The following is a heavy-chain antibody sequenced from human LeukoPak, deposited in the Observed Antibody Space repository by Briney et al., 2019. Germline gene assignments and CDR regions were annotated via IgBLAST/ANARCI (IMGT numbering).Heavy chain of an antibody. Sequence: GGSLRLSCAASGFTFSDYYMSWFRQAPGKGLEWVGFIRSKAYGGTTEYAASVKGRFTISRDDSKSIAYLQMNSLKTEDTAVYYCTRRGVTTYYYYMDVWGKGTTVTVSS. D-gene: IGHD3-10*01. J-gene: IGHJ6*03. CDR3: TRRGVTTYYYYMDV. CDR1: GFTFSDYY. CDR2: IRSKAYGGTT. V-gene: IGHV3-49*03.